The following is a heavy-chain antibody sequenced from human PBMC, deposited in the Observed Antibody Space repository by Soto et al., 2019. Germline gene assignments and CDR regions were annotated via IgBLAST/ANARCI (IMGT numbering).Heavy chain of an antibody. D-gene: IGHD2-2*01. Sequence: GGSLRLSCAASGFTFSSYGMHWVRQAPGKGLEWVAVIWYDGSNKYYADSVKGRFTISRDNSKNTLYLQMNSLRAEDTAVYYCARDRTIVLVPAAISLGYGMDVWGQGTTVTVSS. J-gene: IGHJ6*02. V-gene: IGHV3-33*01. CDR1: GFTFSSYG. CDR3: ARDRTIVLVPAAISLGYGMDV. CDR2: IWYDGSNK.